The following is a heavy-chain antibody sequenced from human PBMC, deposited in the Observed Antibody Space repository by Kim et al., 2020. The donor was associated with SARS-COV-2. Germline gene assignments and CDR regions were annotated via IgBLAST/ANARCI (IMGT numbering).Heavy chain of an antibody. CDR3: ARGKFGIVGATDAFDI. V-gene: IGHV4-59*01. Sequence: SETLSLTCTVSGGSINSYYWSWIRQPPGKRLEWIGYIYYSGSTKYNPSLKSRVTISVDTSKNQFSLRLSSVTAADTAVYYCARGKFGIVGATDAFDIWGQGTMVTVSS. D-gene: IGHD1-26*01. J-gene: IGHJ3*02. CDR2: IYYSGST. CDR1: GGSINSYY.